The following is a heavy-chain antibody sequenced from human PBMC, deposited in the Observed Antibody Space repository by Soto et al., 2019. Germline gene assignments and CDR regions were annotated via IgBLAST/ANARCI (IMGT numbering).Heavy chain of an antibody. CDR1: GGSFSGYY. CDR3: ARPPVGAAAGLQGNWFDP. CDR2: INHSGST. V-gene: IGHV4-34*01. Sequence: PSETLSLTCAVYGGSFSGYYWSWIRQPPGKGLEWIGEINHSGSTNYNPSLKSRVTISVDTSKNQFSLKLSSVTAADTAVYYCARPPVGAAAGLQGNWFDPWGQGTLVTVPQ. J-gene: IGHJ5*02. D-gene: IGHD6-13*01.